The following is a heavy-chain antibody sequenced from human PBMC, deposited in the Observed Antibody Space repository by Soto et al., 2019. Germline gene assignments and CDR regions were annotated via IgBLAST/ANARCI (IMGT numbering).Heavy chain of an antibody. D-gene: IGHD3-9*01. CDR1: GFTFSSYA. V-gene: IGHV3-23*01. CDR2: ISGSGGST. CDR3: AKSHLLRYFDWLLYFDY. Sequence: EVQLLESGGGLVQPGGSLRLSCAASGFTFSSYAMSWVRQAPGKGLEWGSAISGSGGSTYYADYVKGRFTISRDNSQNTLYLQMNSLRAEDTAVYYCAKSHLLRYFDWLLYFDYWGQGTLVTVSS. J-gene: IGHJ4*02.